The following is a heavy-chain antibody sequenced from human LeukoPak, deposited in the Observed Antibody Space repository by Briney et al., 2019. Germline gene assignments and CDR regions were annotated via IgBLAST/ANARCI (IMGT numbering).Heavy chain of an antibody. D-gene: IGHD5-12*01. V-gene: IGHV1-2*02. CDR2: INPNSGVA. J-gene: IGHJ4*02. CDR3: ARGGAGTAYYDWDFFRFDY. CDR1: GYTFTGHF. Sequence: ASVKVSCKASGYTFTGHFMFWVRQAPGKGLEWMAWINPNSGVASYAQKFQGRVTLTRDTSINTAYMELSRLRSDDTALYYCARGGAGTAYYDWDFFRFDYWGQGTLVTVSS.